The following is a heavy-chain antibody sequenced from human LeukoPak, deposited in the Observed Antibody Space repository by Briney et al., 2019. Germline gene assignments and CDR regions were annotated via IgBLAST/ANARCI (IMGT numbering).Heavy chain of an antibody. CDR3: ARAQEKLWLQYYYYGMDV. Sequence: ASVKVSCKASGYTFTSYDINWVRQATGQGLEWMGWMNPNSGNTGYAQKSQGRVTMTRNNSLRPAYMELSSLRSEDTAVYYCARAQEKLWLQYYYYGMDVWGQGTTVTVSS. D-gene: IGHD5-18*01. CDR2: MNPNSGNT. J-gene: IGHJ6*02. CDR1: GYTFTSYD. V-gene: IGHV1-8*01.